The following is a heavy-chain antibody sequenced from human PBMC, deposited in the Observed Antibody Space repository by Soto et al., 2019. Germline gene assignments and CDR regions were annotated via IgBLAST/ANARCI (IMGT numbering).Heavy chain of an antibody. CDR3: AKDQGGEDLDYYDG. V-gene: IGHV3-43*01. CDR1: GFTFDDYT. D-gene: IGHD3-22*01. CDR2: ISWDGGST. Sequence: GGSLRLSCAASGFTFDDYTMHWVRQAPGKGLEWVSLISWDGGSTYYADSVKGRFTISRDNSKNSLYLQMNSLRTEDTALYYCAKDQGGEDLDYYDGWGQGTLVTVSS. J-gene: IGHJ4*02.